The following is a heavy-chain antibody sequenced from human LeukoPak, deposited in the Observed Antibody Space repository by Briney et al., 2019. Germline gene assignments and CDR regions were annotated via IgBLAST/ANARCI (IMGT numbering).Heavy chain of an antibody. Sequence: QPGRSLRLSCAASGFTFSSYGMLWVRQAPGKGLEWVAVISYDGSNKYYADSVKGRFTISRDNSKNTLYLQMNSLRAEDTAVYYCAKSNPPFDYWGQGTLVTVSS. CDR1: GFTFSSYG. CDR2: ISYDGSNK. J-gene: IGHJ4*02. V-gene: IGHV3-30*18. CDR3: AKSNPPFDY.